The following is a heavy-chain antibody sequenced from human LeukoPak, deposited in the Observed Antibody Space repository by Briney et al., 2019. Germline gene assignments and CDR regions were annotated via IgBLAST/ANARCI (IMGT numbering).Heavy chain of an antibody. D-gene: IGHD6-13*01. J-gene: IGHJ3*02. CDR3: AEDVAAALRDLAFDI. CDR2: ISGSGGST. V-gene: IGHV3-23*01. CDR1: GFTFSSYG. Sequence: GGSLRLSCAASGFTFSSYGMSWVRQAPGKGLEWVSAISGSGGSTYYADSVKGRFTISRDNSKNTLYLQMNSLRAEDTAVYYCAEDVAAALRDLAFDIWGQGTMVTVSS.